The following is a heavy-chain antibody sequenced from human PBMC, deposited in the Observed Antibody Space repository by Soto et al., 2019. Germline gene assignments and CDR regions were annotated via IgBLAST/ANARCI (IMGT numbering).Heavy chain of an antibody. CDR3: AKGLGGNNWFDP. CDR2: INPSGGST. Sequence: QVQLVQSGAEVKKPGASVKVSCKASGYTFTSYYMHWVRQAPGQGLEWMGIINPSGGSTSYAQKFQGRVTMTRDTSMSTVYMELSSLRSEDTAVYYCAKGLGGNNWFDPWGQGTLVTVSS. J-gene: IGHJ5*02. V-gene: IGHV1-46*03. D-gene: IGHD3-16*01. CDR1: GYTFTSYY.